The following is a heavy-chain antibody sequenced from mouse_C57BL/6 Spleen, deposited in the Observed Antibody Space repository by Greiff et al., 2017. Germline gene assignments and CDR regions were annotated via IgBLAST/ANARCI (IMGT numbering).Heavy chain of an antibody. V-gene: IGHV1-59*01. CDR1: GYTFTSYW. Sequence: QVQLQQPGAELVRPGTSVKLSCKASGYTFTSYWMHWVKQRPGQGLEWIGVIDPSDSYTNYNQKFKGKATLTVDTSSSTAYMQLSSLTSEDSAVYYCARSDGHYFDDWGQGTTLTV. D-gene: IGHD2-3*01. CDR3: ARSDGHYFDD. J-gene: IGHJ2*01. CDR2: IDPSDSYT.